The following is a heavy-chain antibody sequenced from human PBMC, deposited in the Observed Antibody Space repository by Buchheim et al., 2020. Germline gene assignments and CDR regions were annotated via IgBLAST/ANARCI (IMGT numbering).Heavy chain of an antibody. D-gene: IGHD1-26*01. V-gene: IGHV4-34*01. CDR3: ARGEWELKEGYYYYDMDV. Sequence: QVQLQQWGAGLLKPSETLSLTCAVYGGSFSGYYWSWIRQPPGKGLEWIGEINHSGSTNYNPSLKSRVTISVDTSKNQFSLKLSSVTAADTAVYYCARGEWELKEGYYYYDMDVWGQGTT. J-gene: IGHJ6*02. CDR2: INHSGST. CDR1: GGSFSGYY.